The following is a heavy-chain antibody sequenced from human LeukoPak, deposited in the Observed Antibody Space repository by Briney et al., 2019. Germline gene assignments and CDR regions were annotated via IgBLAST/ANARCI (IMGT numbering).Heavy chain of an antibody. CDR1: GFNFGSYS. Sequence: GGSLRLSCAASGFNFGSYSMTWVRQAPGKGLEWVSVMSADSATTFYADSVKGRFTISRDNGKNSLYLQMNSLRAEDTAVYYCARDLRTDSSFSPFDYWGQGTLVTVSS. CDR2: MSADSATT. J-gene: IGHJ4*02. D-gene: IGHD3/OR15-3a*01. CDR3: ARDLRTDSSFSPFDY. V-gene: IGHV3-23*01.